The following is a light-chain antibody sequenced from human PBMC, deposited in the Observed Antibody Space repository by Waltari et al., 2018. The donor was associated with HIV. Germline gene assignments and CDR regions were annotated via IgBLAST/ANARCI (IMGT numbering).Light chain of an antibody. CDR2: GTS. CDR1: QSVSSD. Sequence: EIVMTQSPATLSVSPGEGATISCRASQSVSSDLAWYQQKPGQAPRLLIHGTSTRATGIPAMFSGNGSGTEFTLSISILRSEDFAVYYCQHYNNWPPWTFGQGTKVEV. J-gene: IGKJ1*01. V-gene: IGKV3-15*01. CDR3: QHYNNWPPWT.